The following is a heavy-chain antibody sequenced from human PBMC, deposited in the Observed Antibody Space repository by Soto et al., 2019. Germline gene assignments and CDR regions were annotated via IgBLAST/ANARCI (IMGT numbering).Heavy chain of an antibody. Sequence: EVQLLESGGGLVQPGGSLTLSCATSGFTFSSYAMVWVRQAAEKGLEWVASISNNGDTAYYADSVKGRFTISRGNSENTLYLQMNGLRADDTALYFCATSRVCIGTIVTLLDSWGQGTQVTVSS. CDR2: ISNNGDTA. J-gene: IGHJ4*02. CDR1: GFTFSSYA. D-gene: IGHD2-21*01. CDR3: ATSRVCIGTIVTLLDS. V-gene: IGHV3-23*01.